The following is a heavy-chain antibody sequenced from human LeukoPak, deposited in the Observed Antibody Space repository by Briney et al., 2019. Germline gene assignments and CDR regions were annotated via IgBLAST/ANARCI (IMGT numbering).Heavy chain of an antibody. CDR1: GFTFSNNA. Sequence: GGSLRLSCAASGFTFSNNAMSWVRQAPGKGLEWVSAISGSGVTTYYADSVKDRFTISRDNSKNTLYLQMISLRAEDTAVYYCARVSYDYIDYWGQGTLVTVSS. CDR3: ARVSYDYIDY. CDR2: ISGSGVTT. V-gene: IGHV3-23*01. J-gene: IGHJ4*02. D-gene: IGHD4/OR15-4a*01.